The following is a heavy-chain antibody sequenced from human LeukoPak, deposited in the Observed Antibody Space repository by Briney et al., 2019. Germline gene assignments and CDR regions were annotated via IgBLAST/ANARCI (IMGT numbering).Heavy chain of an antibody. J-gene: IGHJ3*02. CDR2: INSYSSDI. CDR1: GLTFSSYS. CDR3: ARKRSPGAFDI. Sequence: GGSLRLSCATSGLTFSSYSMTWVRQAPGMGLDWVSSINSYSSDIYYADSVKSRSTISRDNAKNSLYLQMNSLRAEDTAVYYCARKRSPGAFDIWGQGTMVTVSS. V-gene: IGHV3-21*01.